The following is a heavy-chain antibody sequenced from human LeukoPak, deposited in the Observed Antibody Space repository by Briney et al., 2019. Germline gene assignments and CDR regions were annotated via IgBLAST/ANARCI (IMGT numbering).Heavy chain of an antibody. J-gene: IGHJ4*02. CDR2: ISSSSSTI. CDR3: ARGIAYYDFWSGPGIVDY. V-gene: IGHV3-48*02. Sequence: PGGSLRLSCAASGFTFSSYSMNWVRQAPGKGLEWVSYISSSSSTIYYADSVKGRFTISRDNAKNSLYLQMNSRRDEDTAVYYCARGIAYYDFWSGPGIVDYWGQGTLVTVSS. CDR1: GFTFSSYS. D-gene: IGHD3-3*01.